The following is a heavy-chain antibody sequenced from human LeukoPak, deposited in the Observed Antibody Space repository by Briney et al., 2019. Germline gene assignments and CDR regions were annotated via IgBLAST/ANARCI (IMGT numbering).Heavy chain of an antibody. Sequence: GGSLRLSCAASGITFSGYSMNWVRQAPGKGLEWVSCISGGDGSTHYADSVKGRFTISRDNSKNTLYLQMNSLRAEDTAVYYCAKVGSSIWTRYHFDYWGQGTLVTVSS. CDR3: AKVGSSIWTRYHFDY. V-gene: IGHV3-23*01. CDR2: ISGGDGST. J-gene: IGHJ4*02. D-gene: IGHD6-13*01. CDR1: GITFSGYS.